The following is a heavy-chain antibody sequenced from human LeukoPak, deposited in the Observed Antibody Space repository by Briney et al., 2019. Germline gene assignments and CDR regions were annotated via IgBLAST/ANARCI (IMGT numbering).Heavy chain of an antibody. CDR2: IKRDGSEK. V-gene: IGHV3-7*04. J-gene: IGHJ1*01. CDR1: GLTFSSFW. CDR3: ARGEYYYDGGY. D-gene: IGHD3-22*01. Sequence: GGSLRLSCAASGLTFSSFWMSWVRQAPGKGLEWVANIKRDGSEKYYVDSVKGRFTISRDNAKNSLYLQMSSLRVEDTAVYYCARGEYYYDGGYWGQGTLVTVSS.